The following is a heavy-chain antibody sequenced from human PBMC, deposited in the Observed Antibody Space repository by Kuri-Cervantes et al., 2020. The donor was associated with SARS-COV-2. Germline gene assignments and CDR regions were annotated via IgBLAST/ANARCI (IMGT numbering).Heavy chain of an antibody. CDR3: AKDAGSGHFWSGYSGGNWFDP. V-gene: IGHV3-30*02. D-gene: IGHD3-3*02. Sequence: GESLRLSCAASGFTFSSYGMHWVRQAPGKGLEWVAFIRYDGSNKYYADSVKGRFTISRDNSKNTLYLQMNSLRAEDTAVYYCAKDAGSGHFWSGYSGGNWFDPWGQGTLVTVSS. J-gene: IGHJ5*02. CDR2: IRYDGSNK. CDR1: GFTFSSYG.